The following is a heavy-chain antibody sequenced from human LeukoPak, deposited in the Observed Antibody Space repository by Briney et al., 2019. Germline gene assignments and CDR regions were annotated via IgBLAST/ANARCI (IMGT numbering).Heavy chain of an antibody. CDR1: GFTFSSYG. D-gene: IGHD1-26*01. J-gene: IGHJ4*02. CDR2: IRYDGGNK. Sequence: GGSLRLSCAASGFTFSSYGMHWVRQAPGKGLEWVAFIRYDGGNKYYADSVKGRFTISRDNSKNTLYLQMNSLRAEDTAVYYCAKDRRELARTVFDYWGQGTLVTVSS. CDR3: AKDRRELARTVFDY. V-gene: IGHV3-30*02.